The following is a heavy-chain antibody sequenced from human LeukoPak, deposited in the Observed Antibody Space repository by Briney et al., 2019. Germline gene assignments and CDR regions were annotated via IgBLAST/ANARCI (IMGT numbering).Heavy chain of an antibody. D-gene: IGHD6-13*01. CDR2: VDPEDGET. CDR3: ATDRGIAAAGALDY. V-gene: IGHV1-69-2*01. J-gene: IGHJ4*02. CDR1: GYTFTDYY. Sequence: ASVKVSCKVSGYTFTDYYMHWVQQAPGKGLEWMGLVDPEDGETIHAEKFQGRVTITADTSTDTAYMELSSLRSEDTAVYYCATDRGIAAAGALDYWGQGTLVTVSS.